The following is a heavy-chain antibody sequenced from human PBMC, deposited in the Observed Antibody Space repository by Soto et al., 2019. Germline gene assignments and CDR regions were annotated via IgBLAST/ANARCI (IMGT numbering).Heavy chain of an antibody. CDR1: GFTFSSYG. D-gene: IGHD7-27*01. CDR2: IWYDGSNK. Sequence: PVGSLRLSCTASGFTFSSYGMRWVRQAPGKGLEWVAVIWYDGSNKYYADSVKGRFTISRDNSKNTLYLQMNSLRAEDTAVYYCARGSLTDEFYYGMDVWGQGTTVTVSS. CDR3: ARGSLTDEFYYGMDV. V-gene: IGHV3-33*01. J-gene: IGHJ6*02.